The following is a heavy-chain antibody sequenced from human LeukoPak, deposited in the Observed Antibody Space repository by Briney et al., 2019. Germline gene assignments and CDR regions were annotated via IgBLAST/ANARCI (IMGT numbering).Heavy chain of an antibody. Sequence: SETLSLTCTVSGGSISSYYWSWIRQPAGKGLEWIGRIYTSGSTNYNPSLRSRVTMSVDTSKNQFSLKLSSVTAADTAVYYCARIRYCSSTSCYAGVHWFDPWGQGTLVTVSS. D-gene: IGHD2-2*01. J-gene: IGHJ5*02. CDR3: ARIRYCSSTSCYAGVHWFDP. CDR1: GGSISSYY. V-gene: IGHV4-4*07. CDR2: IYTSGST.